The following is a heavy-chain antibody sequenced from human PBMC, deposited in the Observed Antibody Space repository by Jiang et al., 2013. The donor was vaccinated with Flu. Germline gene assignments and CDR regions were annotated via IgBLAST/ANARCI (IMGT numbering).Heavy chain of an antibody. CDR1: GFTFSSYA. V-gene: IGHV3-23*04. Sequence: QLVESGGGLVQPGGSLRLSCAASGFTFSSYAMNWVRQAPGKGLEWVSTISGNGGDTYYGDSVKGRFTVSRDNSKNTLYLQMNSLRAEDTAVYFCAKDHPLGGWSPRDGLNYGWFDPWGQGTLVTVSS. J-gene: IGHJ5*02. CDR2: ISGNGGDT. D-gene: IGHD5-24*01. CDR3: AKDHPLGGWSPRDGLNYGWFDP.